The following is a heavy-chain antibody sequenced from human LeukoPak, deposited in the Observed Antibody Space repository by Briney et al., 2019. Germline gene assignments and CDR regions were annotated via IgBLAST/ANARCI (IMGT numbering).Heavy chain of an antibody. V-gene: IGHV3-53*01. Sequence: PGGSLRLSCAASGFTVSSNYMSWVRQAPGKGLEWVSVIYSGGSTYYADSVKGRFTISRDNSKNTLYLRMNSLRAEDTAVYYCARSPSPYYYDSSGYPLDYWGQGTLVTVSS. CDR1: GFTVSSNY. J-gene: IGHJ4*02. CDR2: IYSGGST. D-gene: IGHD3-22*01. CDR3: ARSPSPYYYDSSGYPLDY.